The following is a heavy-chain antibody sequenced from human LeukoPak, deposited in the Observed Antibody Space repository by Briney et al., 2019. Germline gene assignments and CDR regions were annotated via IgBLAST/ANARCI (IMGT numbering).Heavy chain of an antibody. CDR1: GYTFTSYG. J-gene: IGHJ2*01. D-gene: IGHD3-9*01. Sequence: ASVKVSCKASGYTFTSYGISWVRQAPGQGLEWMGWISAYNGDTNYAQKFQGRVTMTRDTSISTAYMELSRLRSDDTAVYYCATRDNWYFDLWGRGTLVTVSS. CDR3: ATRDNWYFDL. V-gene: IGHV1-18*01. CDR2: ISAYNGDT.